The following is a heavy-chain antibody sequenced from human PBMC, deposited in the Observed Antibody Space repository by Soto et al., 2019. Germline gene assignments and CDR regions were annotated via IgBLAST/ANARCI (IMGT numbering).Heavy chain of an antibody. J-gene: IGHJ3*02. CDR2: IWYDGSNK. CDR1: GFTFSSYG. D-gene: IGHD6-13*01. V-gene: IGHV3-33*01. Sequence: GGSLRLSCAASGFTFSSYGMHWVRQAPGKGLEWVAVIWYDGSNKYYADSVKGRFTISRDNSKNTLYLQMNSLRAEDTAVYYCARPGIAAAGTIENAFDIWGQGTMVTVSS. CDR3: ARPGIAAAGTIENAFDI.